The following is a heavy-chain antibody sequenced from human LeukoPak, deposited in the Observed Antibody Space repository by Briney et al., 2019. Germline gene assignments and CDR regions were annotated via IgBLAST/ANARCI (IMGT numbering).Heavy chain of an antibody. V-gene: IGHV3-23*01. J-gene: IGHJ5*02. Sequence: PGGSLTLSCAASGFTFGSYAMSWVRQAPGKGLEWVSDINGSGGSTYYTDSVKGRFTISRDNSKNTLYLQMNSLRAEDTAIYYCAKKYSTGLDPWGQGTLVTVSS. CDR2: INGSGGST. CDR3: AKKYSTGLDP. CDR1: GFTFGSYA. D-gene: IGHD1-26*01.